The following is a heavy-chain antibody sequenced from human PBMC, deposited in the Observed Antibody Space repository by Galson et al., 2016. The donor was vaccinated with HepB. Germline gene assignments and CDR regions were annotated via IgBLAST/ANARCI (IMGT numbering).Heavy chain of an antibody. V-gene: IGHV1-46*01. Sequence: SVKVSCKASGYAFTTYYIHWVRQAPGQGLEWMGIISPSSGDTTYAQNFQGRVTLTRDTSTRTIYMELSSLTSGDTAVYYCARALGYDASGFYHDALDMWGQGTTVTVSS. D-gene: IGHD3-22*01. CDR3: ARALGYDASGFYHDALDM. CDR1: GYAFTTYY. CDR2: ISPSSGDT. J-gene: IGHJ3*02.